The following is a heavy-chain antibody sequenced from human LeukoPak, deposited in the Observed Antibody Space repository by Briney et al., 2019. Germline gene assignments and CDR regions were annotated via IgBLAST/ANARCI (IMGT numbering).Heavy chain of an antibody. CDR2: IYYSGST. CDR3: ARGIWFGESSKYYSYYYMDV. J-gene: IGHJ6*03. CDR1: DVSISSSY. V-gene: IGHV4-59*01. Sequence: SETLSLTCSVSDVSISSSYWSWIRQPPGKGLEWIGYIYYSGSTHYTPSLKSRLTISVNKAKTQFSLKVSSVTAADTAVYYCARGIWFGESSKYYSYYYMDVWGNGTTVPIS. D-gene: IGHD3-10*01.